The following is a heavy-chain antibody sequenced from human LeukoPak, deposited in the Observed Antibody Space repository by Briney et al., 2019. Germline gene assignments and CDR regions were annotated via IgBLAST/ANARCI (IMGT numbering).Heavy chain of an antibody. CDR2: VNNVSSNI. CDR1: GFFFSSYS. CDR3: ARVRAKSGTNGYFLYHSI. V-gene: IGHV3-21*01. Sequence: GGSLRLSCAASGFFFSSYSFNWVRQAPGKGLEWVATVNNVSSNIYCADSVRGRFTISRDNAKNSVLLQMNSLRAEDTAVYYCARVRAKSGTNGYFLYHSIWGRRTLVSFS. D-gene: IGHD4/OR15-4a*01. J-gene: IGHJ4*02.